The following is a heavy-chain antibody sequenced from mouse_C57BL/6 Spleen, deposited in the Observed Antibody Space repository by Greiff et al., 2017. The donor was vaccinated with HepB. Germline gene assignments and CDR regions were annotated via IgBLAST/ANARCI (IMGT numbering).Heavy chain of an antibody. Sequence: EVKLMESGPGMVKPSQSLSLTCTVTGYSITSGYDWHWIRHFPGNKLEWIGYLSYSGSTNYNPSLKSRISITHDTSKNHFFLKLNSVTTEDTATYYCATTVVAPYYYAMDYWGQGTSVTVSS. D-gene: IGHD1-1*01. J-gene: IGHJ4*01. CDR3: ATTVVAPYYYAMDY. CDR1: GYSITSGYD. V-gene: IGHV3-1*01. CDR2: LSYSGST.